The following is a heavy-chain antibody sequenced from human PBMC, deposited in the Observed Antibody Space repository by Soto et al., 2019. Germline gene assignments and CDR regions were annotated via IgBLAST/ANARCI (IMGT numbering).Heavy chain of an antibody. D-gene: IGHD3-10*01. CDR1: GFTFSSYG. CDR3: AKIPTGSGSSKFDY. Sequence: PGGSLRLSCAASGFTFSSYGMHWVRQAPGKGLEWISAISGSGSFTHYADSVRGRFTISRDNSQNQLYLQVNNLRGDDTAMYYCAKIPTGSGSSKFDYWGQGIQVTVS. J-gene: IGHJ4*02. CDR2: ISGSGSFT. V-gene: IGHV3-21*04.